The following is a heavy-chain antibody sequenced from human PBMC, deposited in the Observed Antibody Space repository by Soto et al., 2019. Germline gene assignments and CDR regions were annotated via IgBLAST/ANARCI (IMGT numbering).Heavy chain of an antibody. V-gene: IGHV3-23*01. CDR3: AKGLAWLVLYGFDY. D-gene: IGHD6-19*01. CDR1: GFTFSSYA. CDR2: ISGSGGST. Sequence: EVQLLESGGGLVQPGGSLRLSCAASGFTFSSYAMSWVRQAPGKGLEWVSVISGSGGSTYYADSVKGRFTISRDNSKNTLYLQMNSLRAEDTAEYYCAKGLAWLVLYGFDYWGQGTLVTVSS. J-gene: IGHJ4*02.